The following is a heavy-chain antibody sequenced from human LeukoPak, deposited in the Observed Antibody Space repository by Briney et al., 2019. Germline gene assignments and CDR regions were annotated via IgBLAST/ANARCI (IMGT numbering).Heavy chain of an antibody. D-gene: IGHD5-12*01. J-gene: IGHJ5*02. V-gene: IGHV1-69*04. CDR2: IIPILGIA. Sequence: ASVKVSCKASGGTFSSYAISWVRQAPGQGLEWMGRIIPILGIANYAQKFQGRVTITADKSTSTAYMELSSLRSEDTAVYYRASGKGYTGGWFDPWGQGTLVTVSS. CDR1: GGTFSSYA. CDR3: ASGKGYTGGWFDP.